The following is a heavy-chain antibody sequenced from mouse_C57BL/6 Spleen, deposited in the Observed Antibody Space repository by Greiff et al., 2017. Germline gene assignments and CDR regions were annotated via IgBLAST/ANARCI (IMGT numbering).Heavy chain of an antibody. CDR3: TRDGDYPWY. V-gene: IGHV14-1*01. Sequence: VQLQQPGAELVRPGASVKLSCTASGFNFKDYYMHWVKQRPEQGLEWIGRIDPEDGDTDYAPKFKGRATVTADTSSNTAYLQLSSLTSEDAAVYYCTRDGDYPWYWGKGTTLTVSS. J-gene: IGHJ2*01. D-gene: IGHD2-13*01. CDR1: GFNFKDYY. CDR2: IDPEDGDT.